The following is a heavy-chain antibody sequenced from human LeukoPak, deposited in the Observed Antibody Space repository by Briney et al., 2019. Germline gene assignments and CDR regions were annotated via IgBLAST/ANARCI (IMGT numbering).Heavy chain of an antibody. D-gene: IGHD4-17*01. Sequence: GGSLRLSCVASGFTVSSNYMTWVRQAPGKGLEWVSVIYNNGNTYYADSVKGRFTVSRDNSKNTLYLQMHSLRADDTAVYYCARGDPYGDYVDYWGQGTLVTVSS. CDR1: GFTVSSNY. CDR3: ARGDPYGDYVDY. V-gene: IGHV3-53*01. J-gene: IGHJ4*02. CDR2: IYNNGNT.